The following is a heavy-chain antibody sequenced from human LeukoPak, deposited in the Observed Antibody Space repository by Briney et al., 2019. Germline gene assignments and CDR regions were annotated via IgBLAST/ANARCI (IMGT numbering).Heavy chain of an antibody. V-gene: IGHV3-23*01. CDR3: AKIIVVLPSTISNPYYFDY. Sequence: GGSLRLSCAASGFTFSNDAMSWVRQAPGKGLEWVSVISGSGGSTYYADSVKGRFTISRDNSKNTLYLQMNSLRAEDTAVYYCAKIIVVLPSTISNPYYFDYWGQGTLVTVSS. D-gene: IGHD2-2*02. J-gene: IGHJ4*02. CDR1: GFTFSNDA. CDR2: ISGSGGST.